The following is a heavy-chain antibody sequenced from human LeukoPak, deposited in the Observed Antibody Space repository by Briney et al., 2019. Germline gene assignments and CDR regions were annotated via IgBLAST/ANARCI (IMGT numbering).Heavy chain of an antibody. V-gene: IGHV4-59*01. D-gene: IGHD3-10*01. CDR1: GGSISSYY. J-gene: IGHJ4*02. CDR2: IYYSGST. Sequence: SETLSLTCTVSGGSISSYYWTWIRQPPGKGLEWIGYIYYSGSTNYNPSLKSRVTISVDTSKNQFSLKLNSVTAADTAVYYCARWNYYGSGSPIDYWGQGTLVTVSS. CDR3: ARWNYYGSGSPIDY.